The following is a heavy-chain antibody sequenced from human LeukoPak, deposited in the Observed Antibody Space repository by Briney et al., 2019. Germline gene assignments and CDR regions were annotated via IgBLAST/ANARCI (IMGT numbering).Heavy chain of an antibody. D-gene: IGHD3-10*01. V-gene: IGHV3-15*01. J-gene: IGHJ3*02. CDR1: GFSFTNTW. CDR3: ATEGGSGSYYGDGAFDM. Sequence: GGSLRLSCEASGFSFTNTWMSWVRQAPGKGLEWVGRVKSKADDGTTDYAAPVQGRFTISRDDSKNTLSLQMNSLKTEDTAVHYCATEGGSGSYYGDGAFDMWGQGTMVTVSS. CDR2: VKSKADDGTT.